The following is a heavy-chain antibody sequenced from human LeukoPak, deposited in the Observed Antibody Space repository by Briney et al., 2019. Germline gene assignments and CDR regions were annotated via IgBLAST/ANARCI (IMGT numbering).Heavy chain of an antibody. V-gene: IGHV3-48*02. CDR3: MRGIGYFGLGRLYYFDN. CDR2: ISASTTTT. CDR1: GVTSSSYS. J-gene: IGHJ4*02. Sequence: GGTLRPSCAASGVTSSSYSITWGRQAPGHRLEWGSYISASTTTTDYANTGTGRVDISSHNASPSLNLHMNSLIDEATAVQYCMRGIGYFGLGRLYYFDNWGQGTLVTVSS. D-gene: IGHD3-10*01.